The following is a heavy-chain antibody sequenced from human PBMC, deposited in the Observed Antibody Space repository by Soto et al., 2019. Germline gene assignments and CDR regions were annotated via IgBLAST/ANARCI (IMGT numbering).Heavy chain of an antibody. J-gene: IGHJ4*02. CDR1: DDSFRGAEYY. CDR2: TYYNGES. D-gene: IGHD6-19*01. V-gene: IGHV4-61*08. CDR3: ARGPAYIDGWRTFDL. Sequence: VLLQESGPGLLRPSETLSLTCTVSDDSFRGAEYYWSWIRQPLGNGREWIGYTYYNGESKYDPALRSRVTMSEDTSKNQFSLRLSSVTAADTAVYCCARGPAYIDGWRTFDLWGRGILVTVSS.